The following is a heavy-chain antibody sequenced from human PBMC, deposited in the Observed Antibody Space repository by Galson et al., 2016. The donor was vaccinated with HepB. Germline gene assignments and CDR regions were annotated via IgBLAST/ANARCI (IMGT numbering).Heavy chain of an antibody. Sequence: TLSLTCGVSGGSINSTAWWSWVRQSPGKGLEWIGQIYHTGSTHYNPSLKSRVTISVDKSKNQFSLTLNSVTAADTAVYFCAKVRPAMAQGLSMNYYGMDVWGKGTTVTVSS. CDR1: GGSINSTAW. CDR3: AKVRPAMAQGLSMNYYGMDV. J-gene: IGHJ6*04. D-gene: IGHD3-22*01. CDR2: IYHTGST. V-gene: IGHV4-4*01.